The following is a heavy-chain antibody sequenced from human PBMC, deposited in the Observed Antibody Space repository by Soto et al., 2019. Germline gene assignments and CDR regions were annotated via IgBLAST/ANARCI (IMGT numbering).Heavy chain of an antibody. D-gene: IGHD1-1*01. CDR3: VKGYWKGDV. CDR2: MSGSGGSI. V-gene: IGHV3-23*01. Sequence: EVQLLESGGGLVQPGGSLRLSCAASGFTFSTYAMNWVRQAPGNGLEWVSAMSGSGGSIHYADSVKGRFTISRHNSKNTMYLQMNSLRDEDTAVYHCVKGYWKGDVWGQGTTVTVSS. J-gene: IGHJ6*02. CDR1: GFTFSTYA.